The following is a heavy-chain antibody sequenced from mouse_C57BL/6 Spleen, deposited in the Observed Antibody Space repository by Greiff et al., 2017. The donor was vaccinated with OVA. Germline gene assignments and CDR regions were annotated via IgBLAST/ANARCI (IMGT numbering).Heavy chain of an antibody. J-gene: IGHJ2*01. CDR2: ISGGGGNT. Sequence: EVKLMESGGGLVKPGGSLKLSCAASGFTFSSYTMSWVRQTPEKRLEWVATISGGGGNTYYPDRVKGRFTISRDNAKNTLYLQMISLRSEDTALYYCARHEYYGSSGEFDYWGQGTTLTVSS. V-gene: IGHV5-9*01. CDR1: GFTFSSYT. CDR3: ARHEYYGSSGEFDY. D-gene: IGHD1-1*01.